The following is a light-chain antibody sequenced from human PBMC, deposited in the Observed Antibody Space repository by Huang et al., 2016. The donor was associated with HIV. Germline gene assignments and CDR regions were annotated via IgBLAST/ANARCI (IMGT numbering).Light chain of an antibody. CDR1: QSLNRF. CDR2: NAS. V-gene: IGKV3-11*01. CDR3: QQRSNSLT. J-gene: IGKJ4*01. Sequence: IVLTQSPATLSLSPGERATLPCRASQSLNRFLAWYQHKTGQAPRLLIYNASDRATVVPARFSGNESGTDFSLTITDLKPEDFAIYYCQQRSNSLTFGGGTRVEIK.